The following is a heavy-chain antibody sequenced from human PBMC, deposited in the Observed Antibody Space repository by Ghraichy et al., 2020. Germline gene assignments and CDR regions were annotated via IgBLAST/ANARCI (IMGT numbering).Heavy chain of an antibody. D-gene: IGHD2-2*02. J-gene: IGHJ4*02. Sequence: GALTLSCAASGFTFSSYAMSWVRQAPGKGLEWVSAISGDGDTTYHADSVKGRFTVSRDNSGNTLYLQMNSLRAEDTAVYYCALYTVNFDFWGQGTLVTVSS. CDR2: ISGDGDTT. CDR1: GFTFSSYA. CDR3: ALYTVNFDF. V-gene: IGHV3-23*01.